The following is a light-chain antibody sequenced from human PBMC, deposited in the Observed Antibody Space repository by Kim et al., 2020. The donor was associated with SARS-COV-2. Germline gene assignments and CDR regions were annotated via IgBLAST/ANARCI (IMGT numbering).Light chain of an antibody. CDR2: GKN. CDR1: SLRSYY. V-gene: IGLV3-19*01. Sequence: ALGQTVRITCQRDSLRSYYASWYQQQPGQAPVLVIYGKNNRPSGIPDRFSGSSSGNTASLTITGAQAEDEADYYCNSRDSSGNHWVFGGGTQLTVL. CDR3: NSRDSSGNHWV. J-gene: IGLJ3*02.